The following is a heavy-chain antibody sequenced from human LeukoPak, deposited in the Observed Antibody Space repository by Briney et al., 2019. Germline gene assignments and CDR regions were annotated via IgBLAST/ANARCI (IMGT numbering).Heavy chain of an antibody. CDR3: VRQRGSSGTINHFDP. CDR1: GYSFNTYL. CDR2: IYPDDSDS. D-gene: IGHD3-10*01. Sequence: GESLKTSCETSGYSFNTYLIGWVRPMPGTGLGWVGAIYPDDSDSRYSPSFQGQVVISADRSIRTAYLQWNSLKTSDTAMYYCVRQRGSSGTINHFDPWGQGTLVTVSS. V-gene: IGHV5-51*01. J-gene: IGHJ5*02.